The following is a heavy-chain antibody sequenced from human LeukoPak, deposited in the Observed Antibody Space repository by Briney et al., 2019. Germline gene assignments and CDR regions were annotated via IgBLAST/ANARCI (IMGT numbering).Heavy chain of an antibody. V-gene: IGHV4-61*01. Sequence: SETLSLTCTVSGASVSSASYWSWIRQPPGKGVEWIAHIYNGVNTNYNPSLKSRVTISVDTSKSQFSLRLNSVTAADTAVYYCARSRAFNSGAFDPWGQGSLVTVSS. D-gene: IGHD1-26*01. CDR2: IYNGVNT. J-gene: IGHJ5*02. CDR3: ARSRAFNSGAFDP. CDR1: GASVSSASY.